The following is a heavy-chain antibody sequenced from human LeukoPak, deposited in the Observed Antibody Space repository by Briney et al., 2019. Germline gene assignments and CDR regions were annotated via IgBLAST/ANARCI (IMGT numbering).Heavy chain of an antibody. V-gene: IGHV4-39*01. CDR1: NYSISSTSFY. J-gene: IGHJ3*02. D-gene: IGHD2-2*02. CDR3: ARTGVGYCSSSSCYNAFDI. Sequence: SETLSLICTVSNYSISSTSFYWAWIRQPPGGTLEWIGGVHWRWSTHYNPSLNSRVTVTVDTSKNQFSLKLTSVPAADTAVYYCARTGVGYCSSSSCYNAFDIWGHGTMVIVSS. CDR2: VHWRWST.